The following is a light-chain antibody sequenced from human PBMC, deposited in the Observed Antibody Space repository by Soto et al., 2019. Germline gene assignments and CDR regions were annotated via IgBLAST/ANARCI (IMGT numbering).Light chain of an antibody. Sequence: EIVMTQSPATLSVSPGERATLSCRASQSVSSNFAWYQQKPGQAPRLLIYGASTRATGIPARFSGSGSGTEFTLTISSLQSEDFAVYYCQQYNNWPPGLTFGGGTKVEIK. CDR3: QQYNNWPPGLT. V-gene: IGKV3-15*01. CDR1: QSVSSN. CDR2: GAS. J-gene: IGKJ4*01.